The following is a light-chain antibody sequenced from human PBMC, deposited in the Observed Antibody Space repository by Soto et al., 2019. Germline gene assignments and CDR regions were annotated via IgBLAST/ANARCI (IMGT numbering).Light chain of an antibody. CDR1: SSNIGSNY. V-gene: IGLV1-47*01. CDR3: AAWDDSLREV. Sequence: QSVLTQPPSASGTPGQRVTISCSGSSSNIGSNYVYWYQQLPGTAPKLLIYRNNQRTSGVPDRFSGSKSGTSASLAISGLRSEDEADYYCAAWDDSLREVFGGGTKLTVL. J-gene: IGLJ2*01. CDR2: RNN.